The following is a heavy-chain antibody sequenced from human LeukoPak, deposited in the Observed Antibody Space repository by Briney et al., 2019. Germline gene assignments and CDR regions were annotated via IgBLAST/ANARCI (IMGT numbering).Heavy chain of an antibody. Sequence: PSQTLSLTCTVSGGSISIGGYYWSWIRQHPGKGLEWIGYIYYSGSTYYNPSLKSRVTISVDTSKNQFSLKLSSVTAADTAVYYCARLQNYGSFDYWGQGTLVTVSS. CDR1: GGSISIGGYY. V-gene: IGHV4-31*03. CDR3: ARLQNYGSFDY. J-gene: IGHJ4*02. CDR2: IYYSGST. D-gene: IGHD1-7*01.